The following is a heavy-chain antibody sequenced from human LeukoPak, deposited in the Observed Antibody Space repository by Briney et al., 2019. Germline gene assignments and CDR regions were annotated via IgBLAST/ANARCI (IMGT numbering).Heavy chain of an antibody. CDR3: ARALFAPNWFDP. CDR2: INHSGST. J-gene: IGHJ5*02. V-gene: IGHV4-34*01. CDR1: GGSFSGYY. Sequence: SETLSLTCAVYGGSFSGYYWSWIRQPPGKGLEWIGEINHSGSTNYNPSLKSRVTIPVDTSKNQFSLKLNSMTAADTAVYYCARALFAPNWFDPWGQGTLVTVSS.